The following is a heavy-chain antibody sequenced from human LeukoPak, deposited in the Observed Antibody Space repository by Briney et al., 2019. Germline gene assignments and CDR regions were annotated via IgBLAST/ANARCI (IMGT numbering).Heavy chain of an antibody. V-gene: IGHV3-15*01. CDR1: GFTFSNAW. CDR2: IKSKTDGGTT. J-gene: IGHJ6*03. D-gene: IGHD4-11*01. CDR3: TTDIRQWSYSNYWEDYYYYYMDV. Sequence: GGSLRLSCAASGFTFSNAWMSWVRQAPGKGLEWVGRIKSKTDGGTTDYAAPVKGRFTISRDDSKNTLYLQMNSLKTEDTAVYYCTTDIRQWSYSNYWEDYYYYYMDVWGKGTTVTVSS.